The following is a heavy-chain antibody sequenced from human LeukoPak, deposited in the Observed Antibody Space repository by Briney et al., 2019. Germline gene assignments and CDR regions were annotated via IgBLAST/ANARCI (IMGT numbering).Heavy chain of an antibody. J-gene: IGHJ6*03. V-gene: IGHV4-4*07. CDR1: GGSISNYY. CDR2: IYTSGST. Sequence: KPSETLSLTCTVSGGSISNYYWNWIRQPAGKGLEWIGRIYTSGSTNYNPSLKSRVTMSVDTSKNQFSLKLSSVTAADTAVYYCARDKRVAVAGTYIYYYYMDVWGRGTTVTVSS. D-gene: IGHD6-19*01. CDR3: ARDKRVAVAGTYIYYYYMDV.